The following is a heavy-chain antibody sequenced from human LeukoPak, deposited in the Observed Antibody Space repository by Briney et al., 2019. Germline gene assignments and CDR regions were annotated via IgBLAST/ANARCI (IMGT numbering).Heavy chain of an antibody. J-gene: IGHJ4*02. D-gene: IGHD3-22*01. V-gene: IGHV3-23*01. CDR3: AKGSYYDNSGHYYFDY. CDR1: GFSFSSYA. Sequence: PGGSLRLSCVASGFSFSSYAMTWVRQAPGKGLEWVSAISGSGGRTYYADSVKGRFTVSRDNSKSTLFLQANTLRAEDTAVFYCAKGSYYDNSGHYYFDYWGQGTLVTVSS. CDR2: ISGSGGRT.